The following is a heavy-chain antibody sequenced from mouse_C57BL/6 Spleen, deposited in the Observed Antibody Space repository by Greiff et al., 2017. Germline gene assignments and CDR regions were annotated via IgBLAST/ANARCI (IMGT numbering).Heavy chain of an antibody. CDR1: GFSLTSYA. D-gene: IGHD2-2*01. CDR2: IWTGGGT. Sequence: VQRVESGPGLVAPSQSLSITCTVSGFSLTSYAISWVRQPPGKGLEWLGVIWTGGGTNYNSALKSRLSISKDNSKSQVFLKMNSLQTDDTARYYCARGYGYDRGYFDYWGQGATLTVSS. CDR3: ARGYGYDRGYFDY. J-gene: IGHJ2*01. V-gene: IGHV2-9-1*01.